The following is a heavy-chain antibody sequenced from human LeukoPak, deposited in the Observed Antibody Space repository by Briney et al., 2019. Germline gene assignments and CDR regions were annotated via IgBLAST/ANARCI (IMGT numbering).Heavy chain of an antibody. D-gene: IGHD3-3*01. CDR1: GFTFSSYA. Sequence: PGGSLRLSCAASGFTFSSYAMSWVRQAPGKGLEWVSAISGSGGSTYYADSVKGRFTISRDNSKNTLYLQMNSLRAEDTAVYYCAKDRSALFWSGYYHFDYWGQGTLVTVSS. V-gene: IGHV3-23*01. J-gene: IGHJ4*02. CDR2: ISGSGGST. CDR3: AKDRSALFWSGYYHFDY.